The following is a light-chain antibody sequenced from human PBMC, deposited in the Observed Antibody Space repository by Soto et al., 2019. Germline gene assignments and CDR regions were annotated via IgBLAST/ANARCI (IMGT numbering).Light chain of an antibody. CDR1: QSISSW. CDR2: KAS. Sequence: DIQMTQSPSTLSASVGDRVTITCRASQSISSWLAWYQQKPGKAPKLLIYKASSLESGVPSRFSGSGSGAQFTLTISSLQPDDFATYYCQQYNTYSPGVPVGFGQGTKVEIK. CDR3: QQYNTYSPGVPVG. V-gene: IGKV1-5*03. J-gene: IGKJ1*01.